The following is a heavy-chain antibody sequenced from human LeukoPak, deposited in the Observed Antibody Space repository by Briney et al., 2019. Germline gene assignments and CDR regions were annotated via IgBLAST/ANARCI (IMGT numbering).Heavy chain of an antibody. CDR1: GGSISSSSYY. J-gene: IGHJ4*02. CDR2: IFYSGTT. V-gene: IGHV4-39*01. D-gene: IGHD3-9*01. Sequence: SETLSLTCTVSGGSISSSSYYWSWIRQSPGKGLEWIGSIFYSGTTKFNPSLKSRVTISVDTSKNLFSLRLSSVTAADTAVYYCARGPRVFYSSVRFDYWGQGTLVTVSS. CDR3: ARGPRVFYSSVRFDY.